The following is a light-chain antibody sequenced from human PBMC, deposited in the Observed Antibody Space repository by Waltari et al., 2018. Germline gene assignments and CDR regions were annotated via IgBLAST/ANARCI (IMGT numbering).Light chain of an antibody. J-gene: IGLJ3*02. CDR2: DVT. CDR3: CSYAGSYTLGV. CDR1: SSDVGSYNY. V-gene: IGLV2-11*01. Sequence: QSALTQPRSVSGSPGQSVTISCTGTSSDVGSYNYVSWFQQHPGKAPKLMIYDVTKRPSGVPYRFSGSKSGITASLTISVLQADDEADYYCCSYAGSYTLGVFGGGTKLTVL.